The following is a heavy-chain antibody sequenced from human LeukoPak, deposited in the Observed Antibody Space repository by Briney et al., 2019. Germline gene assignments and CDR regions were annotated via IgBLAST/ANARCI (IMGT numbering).Heavy chain of an antibody. CDR1: GFTFSSYS. CDR2: ISSSSSYI. D-gene: IGHD3-3*01. J-gene: IGHJ6*02. CDR3: ARDWNYDFWSGYYPNRDGMDV. V-gene: IGHV3-21*01. Sequence: PGGSLRLSCAASGFTFSSYSMSWVRQAPGEGLEWVSSISSSSSYIYYADSVKGRFTISRDNAKNSLYLQMNSLRAEDTAVYYCARDWNYDFWSGYYPNRDGMDVWGQGTTVTVSS.